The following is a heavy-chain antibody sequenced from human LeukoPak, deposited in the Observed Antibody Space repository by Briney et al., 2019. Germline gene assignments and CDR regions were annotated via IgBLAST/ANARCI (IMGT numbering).Heavy chain of an antibody. V-gene: IGHV3-66*01. D-gene: IGHD1-7*01. CDR1: GFTVSSNY. J-gene: IGHJ6*02. CDR3: ARELELRPPGGMDV. CDR2: IYSGGST. Sequence: PGVSLRLSCAASGFTVSSNYMSWVRQAPGKGLEWVSVIYSGGSTYYADSVKGRFTISRDNSKNTLYLQMNSLRAEDTAVYYCARELELRPPGGMDVWGQGTTVTVSS.